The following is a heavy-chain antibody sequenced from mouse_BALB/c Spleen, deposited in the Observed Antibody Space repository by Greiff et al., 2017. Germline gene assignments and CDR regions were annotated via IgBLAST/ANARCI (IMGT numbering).Heavy chain of an antibody. CDR3: ARGITTVVATRFYAMDY. D-gene: IGHD1-1*01. CDR2: IRNKANGYTT. Sequence: EVQLQESGGGLVQPGGSLRLSCATSGFTFTDYYMSWVRQPPGKALEWLGFIRNKANGYTTEYSASVKGRFTISRDNSQSILYLQMNTLRAEDSATYYCARGITTVVATRFYAMDYWGQGTSVTVSS. J-gene: IGHJ4*01. CDR1: GFTFTDYY. V-gene: IGHV7-3*02.